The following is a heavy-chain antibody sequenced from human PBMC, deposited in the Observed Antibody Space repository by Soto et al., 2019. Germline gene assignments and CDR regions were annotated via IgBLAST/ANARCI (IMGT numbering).Heavy chain of an antibody. Sequence: SETLSLTCTVSGGSIRSSSYYWGWIRQPPGKGLEWIGSIYYSGSTYYNPSLKSRVTISVDTSKNQFSLKLSSVTAADTAVYYCARRDIVATLNYSYYYGMDVWGQGTTVTVS. CDR2: IYYSGST. CDR1: GGSIRSSSYY. CDR3: ARRDIVATLNYSYYYGMDV. D-gene: IGHD5-12*01. J-gene: IGHJ6*02. V-gene: IGHV4-39*01.